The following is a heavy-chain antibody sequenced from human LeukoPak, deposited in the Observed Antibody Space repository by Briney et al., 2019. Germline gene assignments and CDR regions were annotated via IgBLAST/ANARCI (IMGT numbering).Heavy chain of an antibody. J-gene: IGHJ4*02. CDR1: GGSFSGYY. V-gene: IGHV4-4*07. CDR2: IYNTGST. CDR3: AREGTTVTDRPLDC. Sequence: PSETLSLTCAVYGGSFSGYYWTWIRQPAGKGLEWIGRIYNTGSTNYNPSLKSRVTMSIDTSKNQFSLNLSSVTAADTAVYYCAREGTTVTDRPLDCWGQGTLVTVSS. D-gene: IGHD4-17*01.